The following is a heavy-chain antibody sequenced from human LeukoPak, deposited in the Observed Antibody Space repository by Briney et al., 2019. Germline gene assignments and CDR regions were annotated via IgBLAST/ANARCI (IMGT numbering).Heavy chain of an antibody. V-gene: IGHV3-23*01. D-gene: IGHD6-13*01. CDR3: VKHSSSWYWFDP. J-gene: IGHJ5*02. Sequence: PGGSLRLSCAASGFTFSSYSMSWVRQAPGKGLEWVAAISGSGGNTYYADSVKGRFTISRDNSKTTLYLQMNSLRGDDTAVYYCVKHSSSWYWFDPWGQGTLVTVSS. CDR2: ISGSGGNT. CDR1: GFTFSSYS.